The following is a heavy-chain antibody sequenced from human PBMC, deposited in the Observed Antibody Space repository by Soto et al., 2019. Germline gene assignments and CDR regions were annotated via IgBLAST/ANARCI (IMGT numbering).Heavy chain of an antibody. CDR3: ARWSYLDY. CDR1: GFSFGSYA. Sequence: GGSLRLSCEASGFSFGSYALSWVRQAPGKGLEWVSTISGSDGKTFYADSVKGRFSISRDTSQNTLYLQMNSLRAHDTAIYYCARWSYLDYWGQGARVTVSS. D-gene: IGHD3-3*01. CDR2: ISGSDGKT. V-gene: IGHV3-23*01. J-gene: IGHJ4*02.